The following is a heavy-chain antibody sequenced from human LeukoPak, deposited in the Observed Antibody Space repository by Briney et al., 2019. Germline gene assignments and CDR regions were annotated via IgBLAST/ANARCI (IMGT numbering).Heavy chain of an antibody. V-gene: IGHV3-48*03. CDR3: ARTDTSGSWDY. CDR2: ISSSGSTI. Sequence: GSLRLSCAASGFTFSSCEMNWVGQAPGKGLEWVSYISSSGSTIYYECSVGGRFTISRANAKRSLYLEINSLRAEDPSGYYCARTDTSGSWDYWGQGTLVTVSS. J-gene: IGHJ4*02. D-gene: IGHD3-3*01. CDR1: GFTFSSCE.